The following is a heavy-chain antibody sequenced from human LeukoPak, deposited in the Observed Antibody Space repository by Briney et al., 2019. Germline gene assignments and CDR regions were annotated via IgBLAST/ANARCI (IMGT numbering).Heavy chain of an antibody. CDR1: GFTFSSYA. Sequence: GGSLRLSCAASGFTFSSYAMSWVRQAPGKGLEWVSTISGSGSSTYYADSVKGRFTISRDNSKNTLYLQMNSLRAEDTAVYYCAKDEYAPLGNWFDPWGQGTLVTVSS. D-gene: IGHD2-2*01. CDR2: ISGSGSST. CDR3: AKDEYAPLGNWFDP. J-gene: IGHJ5*02. V-gene: IGHV3-23*01.